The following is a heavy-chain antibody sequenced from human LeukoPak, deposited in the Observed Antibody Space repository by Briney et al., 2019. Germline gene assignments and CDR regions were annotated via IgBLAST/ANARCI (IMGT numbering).Heavy chain of an antibody. D-gene: IGHD3-10*01. CDR1: GGSFSGYY. Sequence: SETLSLTCAVYGGSFSGYYWSWIRQPPGKGLEWIGEINHSGSTNYNPSLKSRVTISVDTYKNQFSLKMSSVTAADTAVYYCARGGVYGAGSYYSGYYYYMDVWGKGTTVTVSS. V-gene: IGHV4-34*01. CDR3: ARGGVYGAGSYYSGYYYYMDV. J-gene: IGHJ6*03. CDR2: INHSGST.